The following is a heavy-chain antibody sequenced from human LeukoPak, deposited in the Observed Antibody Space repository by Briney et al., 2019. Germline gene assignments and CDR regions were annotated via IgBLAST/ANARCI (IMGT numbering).Heavy chain of an antibody. CDR2: IDSSGGST. Sequence: GSLRLSCAASGFTFSNSIMHWVRQGPGKGLEYVSGIDSSGGSTYYANSLKDRFTISRDNSKNTLYLQMGSLRVEDMAVHYCAREGHSSGRCGNFDIWGQGTMVTVSP. CDR3: AREGHSSGRCGNFDI. J-gene: IGHJ3*02. CDR1: GFTFSNSI. V-gene: IGHV3-64*01. D-gene: IGHD2-15*01.